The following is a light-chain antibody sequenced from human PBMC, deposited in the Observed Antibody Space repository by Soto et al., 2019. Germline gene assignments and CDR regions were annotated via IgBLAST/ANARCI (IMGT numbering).Light chain of an antibody. Sequence: DIKMPQSPSYLSTSAGARVTITCRASQGISNYLAWYKQKPGKVPKLLIYAASTLQSGVPSRLRGSGSGKDLTINISRLQPEEWATDDCQTSNSATWTLCPGTKVDLK. V-gene: IGKV1-27*01. CDR1: QGISNY. CDR3: QTSNSATWT. CDR2: AAS. J-gene: IGKJ1*01.